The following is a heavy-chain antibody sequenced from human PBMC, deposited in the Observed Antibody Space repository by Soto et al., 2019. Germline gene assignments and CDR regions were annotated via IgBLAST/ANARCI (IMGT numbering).Heavy chain of an antibody. Sequence: ASVKVSCKASGGTFSSYAISWVRQAPGQGLEWMGGIIPIFGTANYAQKFQGRVTITADESTSTAYMELSSLRSEDTAVYYCASRDYYDSSGYYYSMVHWGQGTLVTVSS. CDR3: ASRDYYDSSGYYYSMVH. CDR2: IIPIFGTA. D-gene: IGHD3-22*01. J-gene: IGHJ4*02. CDR1: GGTFSSYA. V-gene: IGHV1-69*13.